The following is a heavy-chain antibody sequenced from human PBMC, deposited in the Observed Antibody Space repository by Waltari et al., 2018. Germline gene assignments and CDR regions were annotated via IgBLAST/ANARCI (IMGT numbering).Heavy chain of an antibody. Sequence: EVQLVESGGGVVRPGGSLRLSCAASGFTFDVYGMSWIRQAPGKGLGGVSGINWNGGRTGYADSVKGRFTTSRDNAKNSLYLQMNSLRAEDTALYYWARVGYSYGVFDYWGQGTLVTVSS. CDR3: ARVGYSYGVFDY. V-gene: IGHV3-20*04. CDR1: GFTFDVYG. J-gene: IGHJ4*02. CDR2: INWNGGRT. D-gene: IGHD5-18*01.